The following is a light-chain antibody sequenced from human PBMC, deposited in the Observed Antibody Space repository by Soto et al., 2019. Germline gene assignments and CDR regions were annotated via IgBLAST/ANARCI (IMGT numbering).Light chain of an antibody. CDR2: DAS. CDR3: QQYNRYSWT. J-gene: IGKJ1*01. CDR1: KSISSW. V-gene: IGKV1-5*01. Sequence: DIQMTQSPSTLSASVGDRVTITCRASKSISSWLAWSPQKPGKAPKLLLYDASSLESGVPSRFSGSGTGSKFALTVGSVLPDGFATYDCQQYNRYSWTGGQVTKLDIK.